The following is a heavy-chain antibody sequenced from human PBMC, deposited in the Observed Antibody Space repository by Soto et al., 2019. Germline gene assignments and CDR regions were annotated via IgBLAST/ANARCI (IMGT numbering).Heavy chain of an antibody. V-gene: IGHV4-4*02. D-gene: IGHD3-3*01. Sequence: SETLSLTCGVSRGSVSKDNWWSWVRQSPGKGLEWIGEVHYYGGTSYNPSLESRATISVDTSRNEFSLRLTSVTAADTAMYYCTKNSAYALDFWGQG. J-gene: IGHJ4*02. CDR3: TKNSAYALDF. CDR1: RGSVSKDNW. CDR2: VHYYGGT.